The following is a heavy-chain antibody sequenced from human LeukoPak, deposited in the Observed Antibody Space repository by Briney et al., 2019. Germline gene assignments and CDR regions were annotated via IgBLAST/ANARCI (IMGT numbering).Heavy chain of an antibody. D-gene: IGHD6-19*01. V-gene: IGHV4-39*01. CDR1: GGSISSSSYY. CDR3: ARQVAVAGTLSAFDI. Sequence: SETLSLTCTVSGGSISSSSYYWGWIRQPPGKRLEWIGSIYYSGSTYYNPSLKSRVTISVDTSKNQFSLKLSSVTAADTAVYYCARQVAVAGTLSAFDIWGQGTMVTVSS. CDR2: IYYSGST. J-gene: IGHJ3*02.